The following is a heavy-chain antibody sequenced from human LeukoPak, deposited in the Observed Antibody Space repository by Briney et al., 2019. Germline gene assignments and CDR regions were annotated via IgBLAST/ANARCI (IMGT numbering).Heavy chain of an antibody. CDR3: ARGGVLLVVGATMNNWFDS. CDR1: GSSFRQYY. J-gene: IGHJ5*01. Sequence: SETLSLTCAVYGSSFRQYYGNWIRQSPGKGLEWIGEINHSGKTNYNTALKSRVALSLDTLQNQFSLKLTSVTAADTGVYYCARGGVLLVVGATMNNWFDSWGQGSLVTVSS. CDR2: INHSGKT. V-gene: IGHV4-34*01. D-gene: IGHD2-8*02.